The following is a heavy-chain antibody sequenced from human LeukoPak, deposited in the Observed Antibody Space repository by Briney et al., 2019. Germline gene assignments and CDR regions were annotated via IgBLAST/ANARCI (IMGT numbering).Heavy chain of an antibody. J-gene: IGHJ4*02. Sequence: PGRSLRLSCAASGFTFSSYGMHWVRQAPGKGLEWVAVIWYDGSNKYYADSVKGRSTISRDNSKNTLYLQMNSLRAEDTAVYYCARAGPRYSSSSDPSQFFDYWGQGTLVTVSS. D-gene: IGHD6-6*01. CDR3: ARAGPRYSSSSDPSQFFDY. CDR1: GFTFSSYG. CDR2: IWYDGSNK. V-gene: IGHV3-33*01.